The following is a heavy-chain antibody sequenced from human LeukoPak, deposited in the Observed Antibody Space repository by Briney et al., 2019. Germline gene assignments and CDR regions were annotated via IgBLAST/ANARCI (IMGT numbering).Heavy chain of an antibody. D-gene: IGHD6-13*01. J-gene: IGHJ4*02. CDR2: ISYDGSNK. CDR3: ARDLSSYSSSWYIRDAYLDY. CDR1: GFTFSSYG. V-gene: IGHV3-30*03. Sequence: PGRSLRLSCAASGFTFSSYGMHWVRQAPGKGLEWVAVISYDGSNKYYADSVKGRFTISRDNAKNSLYLQMNSLRAEDTAVYYCARDLSSYSSSWYIRDAYLDYWGQGTLVTVSS.